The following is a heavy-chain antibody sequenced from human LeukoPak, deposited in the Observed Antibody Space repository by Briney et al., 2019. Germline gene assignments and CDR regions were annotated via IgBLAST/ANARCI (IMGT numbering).Heavy chain of an antibody. D-gene: IGHD6-13*01. CDR3: ARARGNGAAAAPRYYYYGMDV. CDR1: GGSFSGYY. CDR2: INHSGST. J-gene: IGHJ6*02. Sequence: SETLSLTCAVYGGSFSGYYWSWIRQPPGKGLEWIGEINHSGSTNYNPSLKSRVTISVDTSKNQFSLKLSPVTAADTAVYYCARARGNGAAAAPRYYYYGMDVWGQGTTVTVSS. V-gene: IGHV4-34*01.